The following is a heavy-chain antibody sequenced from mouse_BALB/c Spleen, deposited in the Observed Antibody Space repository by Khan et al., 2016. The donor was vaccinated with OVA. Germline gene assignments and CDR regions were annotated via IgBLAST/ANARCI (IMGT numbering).Heavy chain of an antibody. CDR2: IYPGSGNS. V-gene: IGHV1-81*01. D-gene: IGHD1-1*02. J-gene: IGHJ3*01. CDR1: GYTFTDYV. Sequence: QVQLQQSGPELVKPGASVKMSCKASGYTFTDYVINWVKQRSGQGLEWIGEIYPGSGNSYYSEKFKGKATLTADKSSSTAYMQLSSLTFEDSAVYFCAKNYASWFAYLGQVTLVTVSA. CDR3: AKNYASWFAY.